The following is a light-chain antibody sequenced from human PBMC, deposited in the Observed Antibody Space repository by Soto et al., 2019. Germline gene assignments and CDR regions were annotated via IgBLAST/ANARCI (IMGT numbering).Light chain of an antibody. CDR2: DVN. Sequence: QSALTQPRSVSGSPGQSVTISCTGTSSDVGGQYYVTWYQHHPGKGPKLMIYDVNKRPSGVPDRFSGSKSGNTATLTISGLQAEDESDYYCSSYAGSYTSYVFGTGTKVTVL. V-gene: IGLV2-11*01. J-gene: IGLJ1*01. CDR1: SSDVGGQYY. CDR3: SSYAGSYTSYV.